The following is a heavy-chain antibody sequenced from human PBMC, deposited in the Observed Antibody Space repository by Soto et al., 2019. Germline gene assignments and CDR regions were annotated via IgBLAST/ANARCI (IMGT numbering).Heavy chain of an antibody. Sequence: QVHLVQSGAEVKKPGASVTVSCKASGYTFTDYSMHWVRQAPGQRLEWMGWINAGNGNKRFSQKFQGRVTISRDTSASTAYMKLTSLRSEDTAFYYCARDPLIRMPTVTLGFLPDYWGQGTLVTVSS. D-gene: IGHD4-17*01. V-gene: IGHV1-3*01. CDR3: ARDPLIRMPTVTLGFLPDY. CDR1: GYTFTDYS. J-gene: IGHJ4*02. CDR2: INAGNGNK.